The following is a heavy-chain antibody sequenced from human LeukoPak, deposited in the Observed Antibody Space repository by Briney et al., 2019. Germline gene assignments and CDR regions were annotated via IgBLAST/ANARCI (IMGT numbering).Heavy chain of an antibody. CDR2: ISYDGSNK. Sequence: GGSLRLSCAASGFTFSSYAMHWVRQAPGKGLEWVAVISYDGSNKYYADSVKGRFTISRDNAKNSLYLQMNSLGAEDTAVYYCAELGITMIGGVWGKGTTVTISS. J-gene: IGHJ6*04. V-gene: IGHV3-30*04. CDR3: AELGITMIGGV. D-gene: IGHD3-10*02. CDR1: GFTFSSYA.